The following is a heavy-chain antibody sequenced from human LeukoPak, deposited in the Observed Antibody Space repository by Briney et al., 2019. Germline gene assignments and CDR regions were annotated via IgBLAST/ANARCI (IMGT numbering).Heavy chain of an antibody. CDR1: GGSFSDFC. Sequence: SETLSLTCAVYGGSFSDFCWNWIRQPPGEGLEWVGEISHSGDTNYNPSLKSRVTISVNTSKNQFSLNLSSVTAADTAVYYWARGSNSVAHWGQGTLVTVSS. D-gene: IGHD4-23*01. CDR3: ARGSNSVAH. V-gene: IGHV4-34*01. J-gene: IGHJ4*02. CDR2: ISHSGDT.